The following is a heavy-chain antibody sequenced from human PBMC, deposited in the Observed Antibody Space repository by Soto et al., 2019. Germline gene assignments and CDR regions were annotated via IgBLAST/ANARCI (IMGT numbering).Heavy chain of an antibody. J-gene: IGHJ4*02. CDR1: GGTFSSYA. Sequence: QVQLVQSGAEVKKPGSSVKVSCKASGGTFSSYAISWGRQAPGQGLEWMGGIIPSFGTAKYAQKFQGRGTITADESTSTAYMELSSLRSEDTAVYYCARERQLLYSSSTPLDYWGQGTLVTVSS. CDR3: ARERQLLYSSSTPLDY. V-gene: IGHV1-69*01. D-gene: IGHD6-6*01. CDR2: IIPSFGTA.